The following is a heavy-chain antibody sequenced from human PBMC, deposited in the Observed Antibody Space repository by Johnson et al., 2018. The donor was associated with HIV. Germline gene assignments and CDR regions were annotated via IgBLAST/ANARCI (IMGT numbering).Heavy chain of an antibody. V-gene: IGHV3-30*04. CDR3: ARDQYSGSHRGPGAFDI. CDR2: ISYDGSNK. D-gene: IGHD1-26*01. J-gene: IGHJ3*02. Sequence: VQLVESGGGVVQPGRSLRLSCAASGFTFSSYAMHWVRQAPGKGLEWVAVISYDGSNKYYADSVKGRFTISRDNSKNTLYLQMNSLRAEDTAVYYCARDQYSGSHRGPGAFDIWGQGTMVPVVS. CDR1: GFTFSSYA.